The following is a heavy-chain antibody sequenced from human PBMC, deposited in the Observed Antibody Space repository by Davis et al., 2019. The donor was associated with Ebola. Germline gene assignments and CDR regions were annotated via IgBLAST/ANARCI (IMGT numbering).Heavy chain of an antibody. Sequence: MPSETLSLTCSVSGVSISIYYWSWIRQPPGKGLEWIGYIYYSGITYYNPSLKSRVTISVDTSKNQFSLNLSSVTAADTAVYYCARVYGSGSLHFDYWGQGTLVTVSS. V-gene: IGHV4-59*06. CDR2: IYYSGIT. CDR1: GVSISIYY. D-gene: IGHD3-10*01. J-gene: IGHJ4*02. CDR3: ARVYGSGSLHFDY.